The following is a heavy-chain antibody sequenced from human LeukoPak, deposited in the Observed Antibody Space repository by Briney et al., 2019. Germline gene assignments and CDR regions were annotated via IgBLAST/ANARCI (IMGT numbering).Heavy chain of an antibody. V-gene: IGHV3-15*01. CDR2: IRSKTGTT. Sequence: TGGSLRLSCAASGFTVSDAWMNWVRQAPGKGLEWVGRIRSKTGTTDYAAPVKGRFTVSRDDSNNTLYLQMNSLKTGDTAVYYCTTTFDRHYHDHSYVRGGIWGQGTLVTVSS. CDR3: TTTFDRHYHDHSYVRGGI. CDR1: GFTVSDAW. D-gene: IGHD3-16*01. J-gene: IGHJ3*02.